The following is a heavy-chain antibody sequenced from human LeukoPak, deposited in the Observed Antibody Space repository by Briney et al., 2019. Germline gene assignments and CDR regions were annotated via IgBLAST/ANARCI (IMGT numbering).Heavy chain of an antibody. Sequence: GASVKVSCKASGYTFTGYYMHWVRQAPGQGLEWMGWINPNSGGTSYAQKFQGRVTMTRDTSISTAYMELSRLRSDDTAVYYCARRIAAAGTPYYFDYWGQGTLVTVSS. CDR2: INPNSGGT. J-gene: IGHJ4*02. D-gene: IGHD6-13*01. CDR3: ARRIAAAGTPYYFDY. CDR1: GYTFTGYY. V-gene: IGHV1-2*02.